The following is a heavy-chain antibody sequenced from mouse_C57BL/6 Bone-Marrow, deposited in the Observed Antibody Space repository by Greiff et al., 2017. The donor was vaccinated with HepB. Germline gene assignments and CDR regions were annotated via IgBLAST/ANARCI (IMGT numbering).Heavy chain of an antibody. Sequence: EVQLVESGGGLVKPGGSLKLSCAASGFTFSSYTMSWVRQTPEKRLEWVATISGGGGNTYYPDSVKGRFTISRDNAKNTLYLQMSSVRSEDTALYYCASYSSGQVPWFAYWGQGTLVTVSA. CDR1: GFTFSSYT. D-gene: IGHD3-2*02. J-gene: IGHJ3*01. CDR3: ASYSSGQVPWFAY. V-gene: IGHV5-9*01. CDR2: ISGGGGNT.